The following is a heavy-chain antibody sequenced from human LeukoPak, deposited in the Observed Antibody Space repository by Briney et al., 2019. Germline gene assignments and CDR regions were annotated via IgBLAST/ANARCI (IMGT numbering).Heavy chain of an antibody. CDR2: IYYSGST. CDR3: AGAKNHCSSTSCYEGLDY. D-gene: IGHD2-2*01. V-gene: IGHV4-39*02. Sequence: SETLSLTCTVSGGSISSSYSYWGWIRQPPGKGLEWIGNIYYSGSTYYNPSLKSRVTISVDTSKNHFSLKLSSVTAADTAVYYCAGAKNHCSSTSCYEGLDYWGQGTLVTVSS. J-gene: IGHJ4*02. CDR1: GGSISSSYSY.